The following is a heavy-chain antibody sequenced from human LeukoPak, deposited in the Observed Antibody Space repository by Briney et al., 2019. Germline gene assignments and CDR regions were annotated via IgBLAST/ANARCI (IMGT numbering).Heavy chain of an antibody. J-gene: IGHJ6*02. Sequence: SETLSLTCSVSGDFIKSGDSYWGWIRQYPKKGLEWLGSIYYVGSPYYNPSLNSRRVTMSVDTSKNQFSLTLTSVTAADTAVYYCARLPITKRAMDVWGQRTTVTVSS. CDR1: GDFIKSGDSY. CDR3: ARLPITKRAMDV. CDR2: IYYVGSP. D-gene: IGHD3-3*01. V-gene: IGHV4-39*01.